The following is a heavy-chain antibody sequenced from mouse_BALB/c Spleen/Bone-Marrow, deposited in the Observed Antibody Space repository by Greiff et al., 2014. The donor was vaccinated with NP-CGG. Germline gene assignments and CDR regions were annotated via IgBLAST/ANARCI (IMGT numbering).Heavy chain of an antibody. CDR1: GVNIKDTY. Sequence: VQLQQSGAELVKPGASVKLSCTASGVNIKDTYMHWVKQRPEQGLEWIGRIDPANGNTKYDPKFQGKATITADTSSNTAYLQLSSLTSEDTAVYYCAAYYYGSSQFAYWGQGTLVTVSA. J-gene: IGHJ3*01. CDR2: IDPANGNT. V-gene: IGHV14-3*02. CDR3: AAYYYGSSQFAY. D-gene: IGHD1-1*01.